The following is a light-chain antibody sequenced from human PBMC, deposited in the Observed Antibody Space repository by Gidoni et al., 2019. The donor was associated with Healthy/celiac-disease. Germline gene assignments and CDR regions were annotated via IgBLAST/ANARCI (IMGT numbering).Light chain of an antibody. CDR3: MQALQTPL. CDR1: QSLLHSNGYNY. CDR2: LGS. V-gene: IGKV2-28*01. J-gene: IGKJ5*01. Sequence: IVMTQSPLSLPVTPGEPASISCRSSQSLLHSNGYNYLDWYLQKPGQSPQLLIYLGSNRASGVPDRFSGSGSGTDFTLKISRVEAEDVGVYYCMQALQTPLFGQXTRLEIK.